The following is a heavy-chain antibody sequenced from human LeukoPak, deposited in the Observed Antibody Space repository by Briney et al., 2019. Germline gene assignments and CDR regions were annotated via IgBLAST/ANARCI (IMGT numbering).Heavy chain of an antibody. CDR3: AKDRWYCSSTSCYTTD. J-gene: IGHJ4*02. V-gene: IGHV3-23*01. D-gene: IGHD2-2*02. CDR2: ISGSGGST. Sequence: PGGSLRPSCAASGFTFSSYAMSWVRQAPGKGLEWVSAISGSGGSTYYADSVKGRFTISRDNSKNTLYLQMNSLRAEDTAVYYCAKDRWYCSSTSCYTTDWGQGTLVTVSS. CDR1: GFTFSSYA.